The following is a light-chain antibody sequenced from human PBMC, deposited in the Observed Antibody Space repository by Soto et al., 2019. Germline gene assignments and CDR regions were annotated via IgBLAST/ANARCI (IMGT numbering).Light chain of an antibody. Sequence: IVLTQSPATLSSSPGERATLSCRASQSVSSYLAWYQQKPGQAPRLLIYDASDRATGIPARFSGSGSGTDFTRTISSLEPEDFAVYYCQQRSNWPRTFGQGTKVEIK. J-gene: IGKJ1*01. V-gene: IGKV3-11*01. CDR2: DAS. CDR1: QSVSSY. CDR3: QQRSNWPRT.